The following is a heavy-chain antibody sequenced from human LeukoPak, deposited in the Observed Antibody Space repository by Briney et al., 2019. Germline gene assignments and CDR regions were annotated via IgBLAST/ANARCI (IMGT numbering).Heavy chain of an antibody. CDR3: ARQRFLEWYFDY. J-gene: IGHJ4*02. V-gene: IGHV4-39*01. CDR1: GDSISSSSSY. Sequence: SETLSLTCTVSGDSISSSSSYWGWIRQPPGKGLEWIGSIFYSGSTFYNPSLKSRVTISVDTSKNQFSLKLTSVTAADTAVYYCARQRFLEWYFDYWGQGTLVTVSS. CDR2: IFYSGST. D-gene: IGHD3-3*01.